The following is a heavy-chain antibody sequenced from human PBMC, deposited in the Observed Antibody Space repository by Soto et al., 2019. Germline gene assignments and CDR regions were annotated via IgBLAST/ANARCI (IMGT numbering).Heavy chain of an antibody. J-gene: IGHJ4*02. CDR1: GFSLFTSGVG. CDR2: IYWDDDQ. CDR3: AHVSTIFGVVILHDY. Sequence: QITLKESGPMLVKPTQTLTLTCTFSGFSLFTSGVGVGWIRQPPGKALEWLALIYWDDDQRYSPSLKSRLTMTKDTSKNQVVLTLTNIDPVDTATYYCAHVSTIFGVVILHDYWGQGILVTVSS. D-gene: IGHD3-3*01. V-gene: IGHV2-5*02.